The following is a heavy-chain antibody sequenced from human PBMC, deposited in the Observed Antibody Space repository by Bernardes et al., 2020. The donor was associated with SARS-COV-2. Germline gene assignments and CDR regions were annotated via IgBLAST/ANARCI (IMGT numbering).Heavy chain of an antibody. Sequence: ASVKVSCKASGYTFTSYGISWVRQAPGQGLEWMGWISAYNGNTNYAQKLQGRVTMTTDTSTSTAYMELRSLRSDDTAVYYCARDHYYDSSGYYSDPYYFDYWGQGTLVTVSS. V-gene: IGHV1-18*01. J-gene: IGHJ4*02. D-gene: IGHD3-22*01. CDR2: ISAYNGNT. CDR1: GYTFTSYG. CDR3: ARDHYYDSSGYYSDPYYFDY.